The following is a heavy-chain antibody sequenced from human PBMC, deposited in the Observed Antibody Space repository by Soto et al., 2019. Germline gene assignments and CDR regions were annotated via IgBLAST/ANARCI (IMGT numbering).Heavy chain of an antibody. D-gene: IGHD3-10*01. J-gene: IGHJ6*02. CDR1: GGSISSYY. CDR2: IYYSGST. V-gene: IGHV4-59*01. Sequence: PSETLSLTCTVSGGSISSYYWSWIRQPPGKGLEWIGYIYYSGSTNYNPSLKSRVTISVDTSKNQFSLKLSSVTAADTAVYYCARDRASNGPYYYYYGMDVWGQGTTVTVS. CDR3: ARDRASNGPYYYYYGMDV.